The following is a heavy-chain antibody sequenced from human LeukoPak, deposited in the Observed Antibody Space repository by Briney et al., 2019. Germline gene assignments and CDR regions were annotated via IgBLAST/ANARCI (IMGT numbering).Heavy chain of an antibody. Sequence: GRSLRLSCAASGFTFSSYSMNWVRQAPGKGLEWVSYISSSSSNIYYADSVKGRFTISRDNAKNSLYLQMNSLRAEDTAVYYCARGGYGLDYWGQGTLVTVS. J-gene: IGHJ4*02. CDR3: ARGGYGLDY. CDR1: GFTFSSYS. D-gene: IGHD1-1*01. V-gene: IGHV3-48*01. CDR2: ISSSSSNI.